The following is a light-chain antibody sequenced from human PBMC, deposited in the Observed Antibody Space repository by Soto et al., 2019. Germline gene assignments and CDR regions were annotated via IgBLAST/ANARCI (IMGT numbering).Light chain of an antibody. V-gene: IGLV3-21*02. J-gene: IGLJ3*02. CDR1: NIGSKS. CDR2: DDS. Sequence: SYELTQPPSVSVAPGQTAGITCGGNNIGSKSVHWYQQRPGQAPVLVVYDDSDRPSGIPERFAGSNSGNTATLTITRVEAGDEADYSCQVWDVSSDHWVFGGGTKLTVL. CDR3: QVWDVSSDHWV.